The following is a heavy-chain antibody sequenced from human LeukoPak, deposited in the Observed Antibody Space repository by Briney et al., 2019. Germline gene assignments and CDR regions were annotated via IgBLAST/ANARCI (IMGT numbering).Heavy chain of an antibody. CDR3: ARDFSPYYYDSSGPDAFDI. Sequence: GGSLRLSCAASGFTFSDHYMSWIRQAPGKGLEWVANIKQDGSEKYYVDSVKGRFTISRDNAKNSLYLQMNSLRAEDTAVYYCARDFSPYYYDSSGPDAFDIWGQGTMVTVSS. CDR1: GFTFSDHY. CDR2: IKQDGSEK. D-gene: IGHD3-22*01. J-gene: IGHJ3*02. V-gene: IGHV3-7*01.